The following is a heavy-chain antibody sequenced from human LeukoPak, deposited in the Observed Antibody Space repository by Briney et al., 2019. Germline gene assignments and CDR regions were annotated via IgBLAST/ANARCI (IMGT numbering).Heavy chain of an antibody. CDR2: VYYTGST. J-gene: IGHJ4*02. CDR3: ARHFADSSSSYFDY. D-gene: IGHD6-6*01. Sequence: SETLSLTCSVSCGSVSSYYWSWSRQPPGRGLEWIGYVYYTGSTNYNPPLKSRVTMFEDKSKNQFSLRLYSVTVADTSVYYCARHFADSSSSYFDYWGQGSLVTVSS. V-gene: IGHV4-59*08. CDR1: CGSVSSYY.